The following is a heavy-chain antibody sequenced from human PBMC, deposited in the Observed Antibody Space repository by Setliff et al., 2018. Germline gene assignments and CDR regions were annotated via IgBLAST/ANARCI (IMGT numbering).Heavy chain of an antibody. CDR3: AKSSGSSSSTNLEY. Sequence: GGSLRLSCAASGFTFGDYGLSWVRQGPGKGLEWVSGFNRNDGSTSYADSVKGRFTIARDNSNSTLYLQMNSLRVEDTALYYCAKSSGSSSSTNLEYLGPGTLVTVSS. CDR2: FNRNDGST. D-gene: IGHD6-6*01. CDR1: GFTFGDYG. V-gene: IGHV3-20*04. J-gene: IGHJ4*02.